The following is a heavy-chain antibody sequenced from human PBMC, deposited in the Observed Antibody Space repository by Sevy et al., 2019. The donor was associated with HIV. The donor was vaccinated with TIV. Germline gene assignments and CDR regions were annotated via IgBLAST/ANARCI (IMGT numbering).Heavy chain of an antibody. Sequence: GGSLRLSCAASGFTFSSYAMSWVRQAPGKGLEWVSAISGSGGSTYYADSVKGRFTISRDNSKNTLYLQINSLRAEDTAVYYCAKEGGRGYSYGLSPQYFDYWGQGTLVTVSS. V-gene: IGHV3-23*01. D-gene: IGHD5-18*01. CDR1: GFTFSSYA. CDR3: AKEGGRGYSYGLSPQYFDY. CDR2: ISGSGGST. J-gene: IGHJ4*02.